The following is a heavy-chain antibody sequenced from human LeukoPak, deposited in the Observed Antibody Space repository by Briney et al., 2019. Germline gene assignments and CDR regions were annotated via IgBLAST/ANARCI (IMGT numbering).Heavy chain of an antibody. J-gene: IGHJ3*02. D-gene: IGHD3-22*01. Sequence: PGGSLRLSCAVSAFTFSDNYMTWIRQAPGKGLESVSYISPSGTDVSYADSVKGRFTISRDNAKNSLYLQMNSLRAEDTAVYYCARARITMIVVVSAFDIWGQGTMVTVSS. CDR3: ARARITMIVVVSAFDI. V-gene: IGHV3-11*01. CDR2: ISPSGTDV. CDR1: AFTFSDNY.